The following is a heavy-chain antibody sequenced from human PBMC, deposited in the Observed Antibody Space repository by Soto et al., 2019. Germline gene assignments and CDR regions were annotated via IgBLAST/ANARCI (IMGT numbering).Heavy chain of an antibody. CDR1: GFTFSSYA. Sequence: GGSLRLSCAASGFTFSSYAMHWVRQAPGKGLEWVAVISYDGSNKYYADSVKGRFTISRDNSKNTLYLQMNSLRAEDTAVYYCARGPTTVVTRYFDYWGQGTLVTVS. J-gene: IGHJ4*02. D-gene: IGHD4-17*01. CDR3: ARGPTTVVTRYFDY. V-gene: IGHV3-30-3*01. CDR2: ISYDGSNK.